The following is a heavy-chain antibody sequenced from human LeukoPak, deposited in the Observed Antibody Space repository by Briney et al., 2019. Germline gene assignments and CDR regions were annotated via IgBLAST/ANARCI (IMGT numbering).Heavy chain of an antibody. V-gene: IGHV4-30-2*01. D-gene: IGHD2-2*01. Sequence: PSETLSLTCAVSGGSISSGGYSWSWIRQPPGKGLEWIGYIYHSGSTYYNPSLKSRVTISVDRSKNQFSLKLSSVTAADTAVYYCARVCSTTSCYFLAFDIWGQGTMVTVSS. CDR1: GGSISSGGYS. CDR3: ARVCSTTSCYFLAFDI. J-gene: IGHJ3*02. CDR2: IYHSGST.